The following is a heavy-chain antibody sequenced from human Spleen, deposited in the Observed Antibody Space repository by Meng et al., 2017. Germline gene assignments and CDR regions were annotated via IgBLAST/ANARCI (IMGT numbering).Heavy chain of an antibody. CDR1: GFTFSSYD. J-gene: IGHJ6*02. D-gene: IGHD4-23*01. CDR2: IGTAGDT. CDR3: MADASTVAPHYYYGMDI. V-gene: IGHV3-13*01. Sequence: GGSLRLSCAASGFTFSSYDMHWVRQATGKGLEWVSAIGTAGDTYYPGSVKGRFTISRENVKNSLYLQMNSLRAGDTAVYYCMADASTVAPHYYYGMDIWGQGTTVTVSS.